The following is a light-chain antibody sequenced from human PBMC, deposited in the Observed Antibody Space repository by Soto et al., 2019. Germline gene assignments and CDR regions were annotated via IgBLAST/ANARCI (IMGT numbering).Light chain of an antibody. J-gene: IGKJ3*01. CDR1: QSVLSTPHNQHY. Sequence: IVMTLSPDSLSVPLVERATISCRSSQSVLSTPHNQHYLPSSPHKPGQQPKLLIYWASTRGSAVPDRFSGSGSGTDFTLTISSLQAEDVAVYYCQQYSSVPFTFGPGTKVDIK. CDR2: WAS. CDR3: QQYSSVPFT. V-gene: IGKV4-1*01.